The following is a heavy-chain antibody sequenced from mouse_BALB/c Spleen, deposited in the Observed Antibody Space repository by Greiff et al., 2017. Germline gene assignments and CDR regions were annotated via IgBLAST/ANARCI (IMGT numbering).Heavy chain of an antibody. V-gene: IGHV1-20*02. D-gene: IGHD2-1*01. J-gene: IGHJ4*01. CDR1: GYSFTGYF. Sequence: VHVKQSGPELVKPGASVKISCKASGYSFTGYFMNWVMQSHGKSLEWIGRINPYNGDTFYNQKFKGKATLTVDKSSSTAHMELRSLASEDSAVYYCARCYGNQYYYAMDYWGQGTSVTVSS. CDR2: INPYNGDT. CDR3: ARCYGNQYYYAMDY.